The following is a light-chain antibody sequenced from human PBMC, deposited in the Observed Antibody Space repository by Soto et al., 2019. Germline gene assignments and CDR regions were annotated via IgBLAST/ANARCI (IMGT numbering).Light chain of an antibody. CDR3: SSYTRSSTWV. V-gene: IGLV2-14*01. CDR2: GVT. J-gene: IGLJ3*02. Sequence: QSALTQPASVSGSPGQSIAISCTGTSSDVGAYNYVSWHQHHPGKAPKLLIYGVTNRPSGVSDRFSGSKSGNTASLTISGLQAEDEADYYCSSYTRSSTWVFGGGTKVTVL. CDR1: SSDVGAYNY.